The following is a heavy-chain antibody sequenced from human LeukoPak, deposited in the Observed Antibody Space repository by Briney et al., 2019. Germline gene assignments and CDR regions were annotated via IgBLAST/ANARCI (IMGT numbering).Heavy chain of an antibody. V-gene: IGHV3-48*04. D-gene: IGHD5-12*01. CDR2: ISTSSLNTI. CDR3: ARSLATDFDY. CDR1: GFTFSSFG. J-gene: IGHJ4*02. Sequence: GGSLRLSCAASGFTFSSFGMNWVRQAPGKGLEWISYISTSSLNTIHYADSVKGRFTISRDNAKNSLFLQMNSLRAEDTAVYYCARSLATDFDYWGQGILVTGSS.